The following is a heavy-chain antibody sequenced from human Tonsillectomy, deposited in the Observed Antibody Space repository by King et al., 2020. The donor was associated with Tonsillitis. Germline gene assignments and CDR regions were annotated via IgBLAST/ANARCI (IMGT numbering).Heavy chain of an antibody. V-gene: IGHV4-4*07. CDR2: IYTSETT. Sequence: VQLQESGPGLVKPSETLSLTCTVSGASISSYFWSWIRQPAGKGLEWIGRIYTSETTNYNPSLKSRVTMSVDTSKNQFSLRLRSVTAADTAVYYCARDLGYYYLYMDVWGKGTTVTVSS. CDR1: GASISSYF. J-gene: IGHJ6*03. CDR3: ARDLGYYYLYMDV. D-gene: IGHD7-27*01.